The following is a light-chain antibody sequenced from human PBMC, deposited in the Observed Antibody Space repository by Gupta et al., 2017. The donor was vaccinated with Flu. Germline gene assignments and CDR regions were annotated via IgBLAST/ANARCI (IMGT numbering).Light chain of an antibody. CDR1: QSISDW. Sequence: DIQMTQFPSTLSASVGDRATITCRTSQSISDWLAWYQQKPGKAPKLLIYKASNLQSGVPSRFSGSGSGTEFTLTISSLQPDDFATYYCQQYNSFSMWTFGQGTKVEIK. CDR3: QQYNSFSMWT. J-gene: IGKJ1*01. CDR2: KAS. V-gene: IGKV1-5*03.